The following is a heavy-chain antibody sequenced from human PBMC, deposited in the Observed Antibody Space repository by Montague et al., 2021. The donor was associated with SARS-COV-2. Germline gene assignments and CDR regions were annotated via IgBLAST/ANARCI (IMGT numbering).Heavy chain of an antibody. D-gene: IGHD5-12*01. CDR1: GGSISSYY. V-gene: IGHV4-59*01. Sequence: SETLSLTCTVSGGSISSYYWSWIRQPPGKGLEWIGYIYYSGSTNYNPSLKSRVTISVDTSENQFSLKLSSVTAADTAVYYCARVGGYDLDYFDYWGQGTLVTVSS. CDR3: ARVGGYDLDYFDY. CDR2: IYYSGST. J-gene: IGHJ4*02.